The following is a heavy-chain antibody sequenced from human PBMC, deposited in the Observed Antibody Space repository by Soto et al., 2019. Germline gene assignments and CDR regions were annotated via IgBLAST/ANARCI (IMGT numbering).Heavy chain of an antibody. CDR1: GGSISSYY. J-gene: IGHJ1*01. D-gene: IGHD4-17*01. CDR2: IYYSGST. V-gene: IGHV4-59*08. Sequence: SETLSLTCTVSGGSISSYYWSWIRQPPGKGLEWIGYIYYSGSTNYNPSLKSRVTISVDTSKNQFSLKLSSVTAADTAVYYCASGGDYPTARQDGYFQHWGQGTLVTVSS. CDR3: ASGGDYPTARQDGYFQH.